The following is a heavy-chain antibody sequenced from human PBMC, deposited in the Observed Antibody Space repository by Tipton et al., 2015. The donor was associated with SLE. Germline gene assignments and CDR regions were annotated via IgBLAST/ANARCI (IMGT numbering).Heavy chain of an antibody. CDR1: GYSISSGYY. CDR3: ASKVGATKWYFDL. Sequence: TLSLTCAVSGYSISSGYYWGWIRQPPGKGLEWIGSIYHSGSTNYNPSLKSRVTISVDTSKNQFSLKLSSVTAADTAVYYCASKVGATKWYFDLWGRGTLVTVSS. J-gene: IGHJ2*01. D-gene: IGHD1-26*01. CDR2: IYHSGST. V-gene: IGHV4-38-2*01.